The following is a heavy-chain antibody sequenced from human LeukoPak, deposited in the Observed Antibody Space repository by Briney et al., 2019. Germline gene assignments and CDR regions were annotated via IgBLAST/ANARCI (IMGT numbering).Heavy chain of an antibody. CDR3: AICSSASCYASY. J-gene: IGHJ4*02. Sequence: ASAKVSCKASGYTFTGYHIHWVRQAPGQGLEWMGWINPDSGGTNYAQKFQGRVTMTRDTSISTAYVELSSLRSDDTAVYYCAICSSASCYASYWGQGTLVTVSS. CDR2: INPDSGGT. CDR1: GYTFTGYH. V-gene: IGHV1-2*02. D-gene: IGHD2-2*01.